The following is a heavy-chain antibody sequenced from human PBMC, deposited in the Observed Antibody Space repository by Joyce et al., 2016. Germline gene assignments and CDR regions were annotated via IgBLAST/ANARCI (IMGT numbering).Heavy chain of an antibody. CDR2: GYLHCIT. J-gene: IGHJ2*01. CDR1: GLSFDLHSF. Sequence: QVQLQESGPGLVKPSETLSLTCGVSGLSFDLHSFWGWIRQPPGKGLEWIGNGYLHCITHYSPSLKSRVTISMDTSKNQFSLNLNSLTAADTAVYFCARRPYNVHTPLGSDWYFDLWGRGTLVTVSS. V-gene: IGHV4-38-2*01. D-gene: IGHD5-18*01. CDR3: ARRPYNVHTPLGSDWYFDL.